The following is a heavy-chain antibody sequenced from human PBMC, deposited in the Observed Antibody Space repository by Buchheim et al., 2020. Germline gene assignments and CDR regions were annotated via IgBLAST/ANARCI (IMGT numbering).Heavy chain of an antibody. V-gene: IGHV3-73*02. CDR2: IRSKANSYAT. CDR3: ARGVETHYYFDY. Sequence: EVQLVESGGGLVQPGGSLKLSCAASGFIFSGSAMHWVRQASGKGLEWVGRIRSKANSYATAYAASVKGRFTISRDDSKNTAYLQMNSLKTEDTAVYYCARGVETHYYFDYWGQGTL. CDR1: GFIFSGSA. J-gene: IGHJ4*02.